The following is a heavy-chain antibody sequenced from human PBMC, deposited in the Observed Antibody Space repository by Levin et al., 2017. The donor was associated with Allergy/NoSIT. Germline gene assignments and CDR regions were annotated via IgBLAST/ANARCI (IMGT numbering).Heavy chain of an antibody. J-gene: IGHJ4*02. V-gene: IGHV3-23*01. D-gene: IGHD3-9*01. CDR1: GFTFSSYA. CDR2: ISGSGGST. CDR3: ATPGYYDILTGSGFDY. Sequence: GESLKISCAASGFTFSSYAMSWVRQAPGKGLEWVSAISGSGGSTYYADSVKGRFTISRDNSKNTLYLQMNSLRAEDTAVYYCATPGYYDILTGSGFDYWGQGTLVTVSS.